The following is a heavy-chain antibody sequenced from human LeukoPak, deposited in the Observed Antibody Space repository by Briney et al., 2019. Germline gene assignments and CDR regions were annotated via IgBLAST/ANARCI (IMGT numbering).Heavy chain of an antibody. Sequence: GASVTVSCKASGGTFSSCAISWVRQAPGQGLEGMGGVIPIFGTANYAQKFQGRVTITADESTSTAYMELSSLRSEDTAVYYCARDGDYDILTGSFDYWGQGTLVTVSS. CDR1: GGTFSSCA. CDR3: ARDGDYDILTGSFDY. V-gene: IGHV1-69*01. CDR2: VIPIFGTA. J-gene: IGHJ4*02. D-gene: IGHD3-9*01.